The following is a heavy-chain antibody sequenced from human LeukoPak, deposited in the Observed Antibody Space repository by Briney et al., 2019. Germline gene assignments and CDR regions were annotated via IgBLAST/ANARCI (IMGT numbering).Heavy chain of an antibody. CDR1: GYTFTSYY. Sequence: ASVKVSCKASGYTFTSYYMHWVRQAPGQGREWMGIINPSGGSTSYAQKFQGRVTMTRDTSTSTVYMELSSLRSEDTAVYYCARDKASMVRGVIITSGNYYYMDVWGKGTTVTVSS. J-gene: IGHJ6*03. CDR3: ARDKASMVRGVIITSGNYYYMDV. D-gene: IGHD3-10*01. V-gene: IGHV1-46*01. CDR2: INPSGGST.